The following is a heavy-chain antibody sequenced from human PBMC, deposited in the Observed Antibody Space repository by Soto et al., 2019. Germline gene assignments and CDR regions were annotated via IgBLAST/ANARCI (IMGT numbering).Heavy chain of an antibody. D-gene: IGHD6-19*01. J-gene: IGHJ4*02. CDR3: ARVSGYSSGWYFLYFDY. CDR1: GGSISSHY. V-gene: IGHV4-59*11. CDR2: IYYSGST. Sequence: SETLSLTCTVAGGSISSHYWSWIRQPPGKGLEWIGYIYYSGSTNYNPSLKSRVTISVDTSKNQFSLKLSSVTAADTAVYYCARVSGYSSGWYFLYFDYWGQGTLVTVSS.